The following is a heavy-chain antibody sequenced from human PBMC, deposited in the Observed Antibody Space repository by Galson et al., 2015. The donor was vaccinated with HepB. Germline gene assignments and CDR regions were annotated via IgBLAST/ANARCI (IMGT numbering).Heavy chain of an antibody. CDR3: AKGYGLFDS. J-gene: IGHJ5*01. V-gene: IGHV3-23*01. Sequence: SLRLSCAASGFTFDSHAMSWVRQAPGKGLEWVPVISGRSDYTLYADSVKGRFTISRDNAKNTLYLQMNSLRGEDTALYYCAKGYGLFDSWGQGTLVTVSS. CDR1: GFTFDSHA. CDR2: ISGRSDYT. D-gene: IGHD4-17*01.